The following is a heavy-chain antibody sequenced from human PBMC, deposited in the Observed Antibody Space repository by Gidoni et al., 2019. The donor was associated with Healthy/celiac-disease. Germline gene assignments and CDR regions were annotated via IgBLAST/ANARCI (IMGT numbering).Heavy chain of an antibody. J-gene: IGHJ2*01. D-gene: IGHD3-9*01. CDR1: GYSFTSYW. V-gene: IGHV5-51*01. CDR3: ARTPYYDILTGLTFPPGHYWYFDL. CDR2: IYPGDSDT. Sequence: EVQLVQSGAEVKKPGESLKISGKSSGYSFTSYWIGWVRQMPGKGLEWMGIIYPGDSDTRYSPSFQGQVTISADKSISTAYLQWSSLKASDTAMYYCARTPYYDILTGLTFPPGHYWYFDLWGRGTLVTVSS.